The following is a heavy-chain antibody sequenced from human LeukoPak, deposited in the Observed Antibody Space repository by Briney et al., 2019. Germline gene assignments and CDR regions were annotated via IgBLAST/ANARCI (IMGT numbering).Heavy chain of an antibody. Sequence: GGSLTLSCAASGFTFSSYWMNWARQAPGKGLEWVASINHNGNVNYYVDSVKGRFTISRDNTKNSLYLQMSNLRAEDTAVYFCARGGGLDVWGQGATVTVSS. CDR2: INHNGNVN. D-gene: IGHD3-16*01. J-gene: IGHJ6*02. CDR3: ARGGGLDV. CDR1: GFTFSSYW. V-gene: IGHV3-7*03.